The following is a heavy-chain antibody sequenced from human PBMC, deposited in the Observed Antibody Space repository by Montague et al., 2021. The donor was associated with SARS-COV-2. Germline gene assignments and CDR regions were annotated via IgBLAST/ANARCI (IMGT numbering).Heavy chain of an antibody. CDR2: IYYSGST. D-gene: IGHD2-21*02. CDR1: GGSISSGGYY. CDR3: ARVHIVVVTATRYFDL. Sequence: TLSLTCTVSGGSISSGGYYWSWIRQHPGKGLEWIGYIYYSGSTYYNPSLKSRVTISVDTSKNQFSLKLSSVTAADTAVYYCARVHIVVVTATRYFDLWGRGTLVTVSS. J-gene: IGHJ2*01. V-gene: IGHV4-31*03.